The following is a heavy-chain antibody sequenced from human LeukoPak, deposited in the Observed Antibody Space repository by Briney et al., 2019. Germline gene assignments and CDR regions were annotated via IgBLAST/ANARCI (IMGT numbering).Heavy chain of an antibody. D-gene: IGHD3-9*01. V-gene: IGHV3-74*01. Sequence: GGSLRLSCAASGFTFSSYWMYWVRQAPGKGLVWVSRINSDGSSTSYADSVKGRFTISRDNVKNSLYLQMNSLRAEDTAVYYCARDWSRYYDILTGYYDFDYWGQGTLVTVSS. CDR2: INSDGSST. CDR3: ARDWSRYYDILTGYYDFDY. J-gene: IGHJ4*02. CDR1: GFTFSSYW.